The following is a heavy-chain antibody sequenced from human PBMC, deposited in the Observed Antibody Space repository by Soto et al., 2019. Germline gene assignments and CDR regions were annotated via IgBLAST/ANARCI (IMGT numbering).Heavy chain of an antibody. CDR1: GFTFSSYW. V-gene: IGHV3-74*01. CDR2: ISSDGSRT. J-gene: IGHJ6*02. D-gene: IGHD6-13*01. CDR3: ARVRYTSTWYYYGMDV. Sequence: EVQLVESGGDLVQPGGSLRLSCAASGFTFSSYWMYWVRHAPGKGLVWVSRISSDGSRTDYADSVKGRFTISRDNARNTLYLQMNSLRAEDTAVYYCARVRYTSTWYYYGMDVWGQGTTVTVSS.